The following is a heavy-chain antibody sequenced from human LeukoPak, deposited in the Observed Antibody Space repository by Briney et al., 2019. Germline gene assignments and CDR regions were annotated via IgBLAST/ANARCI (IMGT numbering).Heavy chain of an antibody. CDR3: ARGYYYDSSGFHDAFDI. CDR1: GGSVSSTNW. CDR2: VHLDGRT. Sequence: ASETLSLICGVSGGSVSSTNWWTWVRQPPGKGLEWIGEVHLDGRTNYNPSLESRVTISVDRSKNQFSLKLSSVTAADTAVYYCARGYYYDSSGFHDAFDIWGQGTMVTVSS. D-gene: IGHD3-22*01. J-gene: IGHJ3*02. V-gene: IGHV4-4*02.